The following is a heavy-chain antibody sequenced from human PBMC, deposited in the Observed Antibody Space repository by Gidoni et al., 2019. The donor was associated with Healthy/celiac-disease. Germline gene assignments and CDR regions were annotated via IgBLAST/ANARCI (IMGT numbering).Heavy chain of an antibody. CDR2: IYYSGST. CDR3: ARVGQGFGEPTVNWFDP. Sequence: QLQLQESGPGLVKPSGTLSLTCTVSGGSISSSSYYWGWIRQPPGKGLEWIGSIYYSGSTYYNPSLKSRVTISVDTSKNQFSLKLSSVTAADTAVYYCARVGQGFGEPTVNWFDPWGQGTLVTVSS. CDR1: GGSISSSSYY. D-gene: IGHD3-10*01. V-gene: IGHV4-39*07. J-gene: IGHJ5*02.